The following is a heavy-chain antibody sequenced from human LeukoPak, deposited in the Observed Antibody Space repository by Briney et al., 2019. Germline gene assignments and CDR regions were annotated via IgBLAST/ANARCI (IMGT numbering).Heavy chain of an antibody. V-gene: IGHV4-59*08. J-gene: IGHJ4*02. Sequence: SETLSLTCTVSGGSISSYYWSWIRQPPGKGLEWIGYIYYSGSTNYNPSLKSRVTISVDTSKNQFSLKLSSVTAADTAVYYCARHARSGGDLTNWGQGTLVTVSS. CDR2: IYYSGST. CDR3: ARHARSGGDLTN. D-gene: IGHD2-21*02. CDR1: GGSISSYY.